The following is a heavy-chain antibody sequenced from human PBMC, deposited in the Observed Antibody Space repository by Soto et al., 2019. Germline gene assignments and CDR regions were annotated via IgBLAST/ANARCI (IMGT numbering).Heavy chain of an antibody. V-gene: IGHV3-30*18. CDR3: AKDGGSAYYTAFFDN. J-gene: IGHJ4*02. D-gene: IGHD3-22*01. CDR2: LSYDGSNK. CDR1: GFTFSGHG. Sequence: GGSLRLSCATSGFTFSGHGMHWVRQAPGKGLEWVSVLSYDGSNKNYADSVKGRFTISRDNSRNTVYLQMNSLRAEDTAVYYWAKDGGSAYYTAFFDNWGQGTRVTVSS.